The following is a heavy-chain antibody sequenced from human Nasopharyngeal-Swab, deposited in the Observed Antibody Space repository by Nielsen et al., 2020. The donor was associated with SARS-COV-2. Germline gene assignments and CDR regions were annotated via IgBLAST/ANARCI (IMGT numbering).Heavy chain of an antibody. Sequence: ASVQVSCKASDNSFNTITWVRQAPGQGLEWLGRVSAKNGFFKYAQNPQDRVTMTTDTSTSTVYMELKRLSSDDTAVYYCAREGSGVVPGPLGLGMWYLYHYMDVWGKGTTVTVSS. CDR1: DNSFNT. D-gene: IGHD2-2*01. CDR3: AREGSGVVPGPLGLGMWYLYHYMDV. CDR2: VSAKNGFF. V-gene: IGHV1-18*01. J-gene: IGHJ6*03.